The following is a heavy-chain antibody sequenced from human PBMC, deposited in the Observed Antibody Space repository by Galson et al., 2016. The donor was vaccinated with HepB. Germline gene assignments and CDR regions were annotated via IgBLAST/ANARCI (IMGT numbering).Heavy chain of an antibody. CDR3: ARDPYSGSYWDYDYYGMDV. Sequence: SLRLSCAASGITFSSYGMHWVRQAPGKGLEWVAVIFFDGSKRYYADSVKGRSTISRDNSKNTLYLQMNSLRAEDTAVYYCARDPYSGSYWDYDYYGMDVWGQGTTVTVSS. V-gene: IGHV3-33*01. CDR1: GITFSSYG. J-gene: IGHJ6*02. CDR2: IFFDGSKR. D-gene: IGHD1-26*01.